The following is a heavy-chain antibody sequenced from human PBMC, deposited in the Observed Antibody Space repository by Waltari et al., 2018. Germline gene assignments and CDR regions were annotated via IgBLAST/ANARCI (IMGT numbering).Heavy chain of an antibody. V-gene: IGHV4-39*01. CDR2: ISYSGTT. Sequence: QLQLQESGPGLVKPSGTVSLTCSVPGGSITSARHYLGWIRQPPGQGLEWIGTISYSGTTYNSPSLQSRVTISRDTSKNQLSLKLDSVTASDTAVYYCATYIGASVGTASFDVWGQGTMVTVSS. D-gene: IGHD5-12*01. CDR1: GGSITSARHY. CDR3: ATYIGASVGTASFDV. J-gene: IGHJ3*01.